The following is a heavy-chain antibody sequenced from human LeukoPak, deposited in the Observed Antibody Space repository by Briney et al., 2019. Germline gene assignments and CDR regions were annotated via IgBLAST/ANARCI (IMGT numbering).Heavy chain of an antibody. CDR3: AKTRPLDSSSWSHGDY. Sequence: GGSLRLSCAASGFTFSSYAMSWVRQAPGKGLEWVSGISGSGGSTYYADSVRGRFTISRDNSKNTLYLQMNSLRAEDTAVYYCAKTRPLDSSSWSHGDYWGQGTLVTVSS. V-gene: IGHV3-23*01. CDR2: ISGSGGST. D-gene: IGHD6-13*01. J-gene: IGHJ4*02. CDR1: GFTFSSYA.